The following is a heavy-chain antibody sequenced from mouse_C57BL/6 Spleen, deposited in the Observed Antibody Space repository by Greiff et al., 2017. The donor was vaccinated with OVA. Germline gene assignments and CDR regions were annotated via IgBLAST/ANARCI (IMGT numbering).Heavy chain of an antibody. V-gene: IGHV1-69*01. CDR3: ASGGFITTVYYFAY. D-gene: IGHD1-1*01. CDR2: IDPSDSYT. CDR1: GYTFTSYW. Sequence: VQLQQSGAELVMPGASVKLSCKASGYTFTSYWMHWVKQRPGQGLEWIGEIDPSDSYTNYNQKFKGKSTLTVDKSSSTAYMQLSSLTSADSAVYYCASGGFITTVYYFAYWGQGTTLTVSS. J-gene: IGHJ2*01.